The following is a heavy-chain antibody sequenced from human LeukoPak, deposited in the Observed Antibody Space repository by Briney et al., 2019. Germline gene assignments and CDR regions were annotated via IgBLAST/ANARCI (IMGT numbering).Heavy chain of an antibody. CDR3: ARDRWELNRWDY. CDR1: GYTFTSYG. CDR2: ISAYNGNT. V-gene: IGHV1-18*01. D-gene: IGHD1-26*01. Sequence: ASVKVSCKASGYTFTSYGISWVRQAPGQGLEWMGWISAYNGNTNYAQKLQGRVTTTTDTSTSTAYMELRSLRSDDTAVYYCARDRWELNRWDYWGQGTLVTVSS. J-gene: IGHJ4*02.